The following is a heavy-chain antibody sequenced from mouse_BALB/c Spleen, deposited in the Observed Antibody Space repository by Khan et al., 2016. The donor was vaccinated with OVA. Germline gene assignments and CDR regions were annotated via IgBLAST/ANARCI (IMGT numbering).Heavy chain of an antibody. D-gene: IGHD3-2*02. Sequence: EVELVESGPGLVKPSQSLSLTCTVTGYSITSDYAWNWIRQFPENKLEWMGYISYSGTTKYNPSLKSRISITRDTSKNQFFLQLNFVTIEDTATYYCARIQGGDFDYWGQGTTLTVSS. V-gene: IGHV3-2*02. J-gene: IGHJ2*01. CDR3: ARIQGGDFDY. CDR1: GYSITSDYA. CDR2: ISYSGTT.